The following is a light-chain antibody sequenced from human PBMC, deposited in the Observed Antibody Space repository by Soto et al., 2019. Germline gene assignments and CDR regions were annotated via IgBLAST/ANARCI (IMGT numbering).Light chain of an antibody. J-gene: IGKJ1*01. CDR1: QSVSFN. CDR3: QQYNNWPPWT. V-gene: IGKV3-15*01. Sequence: EIVMTQSPATLSVPPGERATLSCRASQSVSFNLAWYQQKPGQAPRLLIYGASTRATGIPARFSGSGSETEFTLTISSLQSEDFAVYYCQQYNNWPPWTFGQGTKVDIK. CDR2: GAS.